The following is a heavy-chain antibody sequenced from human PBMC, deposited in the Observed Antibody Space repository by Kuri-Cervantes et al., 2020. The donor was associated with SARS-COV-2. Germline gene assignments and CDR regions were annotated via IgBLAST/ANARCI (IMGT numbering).Heavy chain of an antibody. V-gene: IGHV3-30*02. CDR2: IRYDGSNK. CDR3: AKDFYSPRGGWYYFDY. J-gene: IGHJ4*02. Sequence: GESLKISCAASGFTFSSYGMHWVRQAPGKGLEWVAFIRYDGSNKYYADSVKGRFTISRDNSKNTLYLQMNSLRAGDTAVYYCAKDFYSPRGGWYYFDYWGQGTLVTVSS. D-gene: IGHD2-15*01. CDR1: GFTFSSYG.